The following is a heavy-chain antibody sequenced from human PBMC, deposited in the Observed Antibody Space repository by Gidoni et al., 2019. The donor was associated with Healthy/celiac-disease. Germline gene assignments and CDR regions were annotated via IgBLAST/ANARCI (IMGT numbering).Heavy chain of an antibody. V-gene: IGHV3-30*19. Sequence: VQLVESGGGVVQPGRSLRLSCAGSGFTFSTYGMAWVRQAPGKGLAWVALISNDGSNKYYADSVKGRFTISRDNSKNTLYLQMNSLRAEDTAVYYCARGAYFDYWGQGTLVTVSS. CDR3: ARGAYFDY. CDR1: GFTFSTYG. J-gene: IGHJ4*02. CDR2: ISNDGSNK.